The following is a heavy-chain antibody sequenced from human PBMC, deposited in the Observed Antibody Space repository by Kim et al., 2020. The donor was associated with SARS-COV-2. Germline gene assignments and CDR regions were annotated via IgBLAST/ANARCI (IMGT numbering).Heavy chain of an antibody. Sequence: TNYAQKVHGRVTMTRDTSISTAYMELSRLRSDDTAVYYCARHAVVTATDYWGQGTLVTVSS. CDR3: ARHAVVTATDY. CDR2: T. V-gene: IGHV1-2*02. J-gene: IGHJ4*02. D-gene: IGHD2-21*02.